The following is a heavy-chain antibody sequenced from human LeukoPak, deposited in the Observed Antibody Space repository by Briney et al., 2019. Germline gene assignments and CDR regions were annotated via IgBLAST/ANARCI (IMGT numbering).Heavy chain of an antibody. CDR2: IYSSGST. J-gene: IGHJ4*02. Sequence: SETLSLTCTVSGGSISSYYWSWIRQPPGKGLEWIGDIYSSGSTNYNSSLKSRVTISVDTSKNQFSLKLTSVTAADTAVYYCARSGGYSSPQNYWGQGTLVTVS. CDR1: GGSISSYY. CDR3: ARSGGYSSPQNY. V-gene: IGHV4-59*01. D-gene: IGHD6-19*01.